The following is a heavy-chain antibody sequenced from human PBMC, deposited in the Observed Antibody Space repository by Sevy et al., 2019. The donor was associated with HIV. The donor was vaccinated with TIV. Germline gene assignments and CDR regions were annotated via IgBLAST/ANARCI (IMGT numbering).Heavy chain of an antibody. CDR2: IGADGAT. CDR1: GFTFSNHG. D-gene: IGHD3-9*01. Sequence: GGSLRLSCAASGFTFSNHGMHWVRQVTGQGLEWVSAIGADGATYYPDSMEGRSTITRKNAKNSLYLQMNSLTDGDTAVYYCAREAKTGYFWYFDLWGRGTTVTVSS. J-gene: IGHJ2*01. V-gene: IGHV3-13*01. CDR3: AREAKTGYFWYFDL.